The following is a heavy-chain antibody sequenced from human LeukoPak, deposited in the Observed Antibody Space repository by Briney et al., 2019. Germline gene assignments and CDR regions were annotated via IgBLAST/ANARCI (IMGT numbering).Heavy chain of an antibody. CDR3: ARRYCSSSTCYYPLDY. CDR2: IYPGDSDT. CDR1: GYSFTSYW. D-gene: IGHD2-2*01. Sequence: GESLKISCKGSGYSFTSYWIGWVRQMPGKGLEWMRIIYPGDSDTRYSPSFQGQVTISADKSISTAYLQWSSLKASDTAMYYCARRYCSSSTCYYPLDYWGQGTLVTVSS. V-gene: IGHV5-51*01. J-gene: IGHJ4*02.